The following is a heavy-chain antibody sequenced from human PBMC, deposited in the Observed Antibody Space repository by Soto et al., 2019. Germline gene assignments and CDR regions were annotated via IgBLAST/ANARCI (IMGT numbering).Heavy chain of an antibody. Sequence: EVHMVESGGGLVKPGGCLRLSCADSGFTFSSYSMNWVRQAPGKGLEWVSSISSSSSYIYYADSVKVRFTISRDNAKNSLYLQMNSLRAEDTAVYYCARARLRDWTFDPWGQGTLVTVSS. D-gene: IGHD3-10*01. V-gene: IGHV3-21*01. J-gene: IGHJ5*02. CDR3: ARARLRDWTFDP. CDR2: ISSSSSYI. CDR1: GFTFSSYS.